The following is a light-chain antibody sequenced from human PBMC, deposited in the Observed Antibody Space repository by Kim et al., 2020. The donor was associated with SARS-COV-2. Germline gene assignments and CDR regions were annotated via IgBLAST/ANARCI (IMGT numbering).Light chain of an antibody. Sequence: VSRGQTASITCSGSKLGDKYAYWYQKKPGQSPVLVIYQHTKRPSGISQRFSGSSSGNTATLTISRAQTMDEADYYCQAWDSSTAVFGGGTQLTVL. CDR1: KLGDKY. CDR3: QAWDSSTAV. V-gene: IGLV3-1*01. CDR2: QHT. J-gene: IGLJ3*02.